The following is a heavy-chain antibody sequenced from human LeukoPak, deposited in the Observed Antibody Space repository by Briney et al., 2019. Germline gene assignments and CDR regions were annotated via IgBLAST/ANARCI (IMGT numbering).Heavy chain of an antibody. D-gene: IGHD6-6*01. J-gene: IGHJ3*02. CDR1: GFTVSTNY. Sequence: GGSLGLSCGAPGFTVSTNYMSWVRQAPGKGLEWVSIIYSGGSTYYADSVKGRFTISRDNSKNTLYLQMNSLRAEDTAVYYCASYRYGSSFAFDIWGQGTMVTVSS. CDR3: ASYRYGSSFAFDI. V-gene: IGHV3-66*01. CDR2: IYSGGST.